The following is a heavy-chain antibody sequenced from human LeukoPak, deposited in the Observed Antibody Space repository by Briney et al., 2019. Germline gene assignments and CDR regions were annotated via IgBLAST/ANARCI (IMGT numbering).Heavy chain of an antibody. CDR1: AFTFSSYS. CDR3: ATTRAPSNGRVLYYMDV. J-gene: IGHJ6*03. V-gene: IGHV3-21*01. Sequence: PGESLRLSCAASAFTFSSYSMTWVRQAPGKGLEWVSSIISSSSHMYYADSVKGRLTISRNNAKNSLYLQMNSLRAEDTAVYYCATTRAPSNGRVLYYMDVWGKGTTVTVSS. CDR2: IISSSSHM. D-gene: IGHD1-1*01.